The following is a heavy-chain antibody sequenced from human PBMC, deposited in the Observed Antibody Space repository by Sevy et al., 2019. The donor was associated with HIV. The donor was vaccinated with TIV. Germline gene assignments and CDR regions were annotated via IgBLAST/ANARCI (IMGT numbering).Heavy chain of an antibody. CDR1: GFTFSSYA. D-gene: IGHD2-21*02. Sequence: GGSLRLSCAASGFTFSSYAMHWVRQAPGKGLEWVAVISYDGSNKYYADSVKGRFTISRDNSKNTRYLQRNSLRAEDTAVYYCARESGHIVVVTAIRRYYGMDVWGQGTTVTVSS. CDR2: ISYDGSNK. V-gene: IGHV3-30-3*01. J-gene: IGHJ6*02. CDR3: ARESGHIVVVTAIRRYYGMDV.